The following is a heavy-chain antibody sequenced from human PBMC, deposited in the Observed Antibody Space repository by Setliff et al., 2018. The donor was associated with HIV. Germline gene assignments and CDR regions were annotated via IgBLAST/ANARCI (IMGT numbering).Heavy chain of an antibody. CDR3: ARGVARQVVIDRWFDP. CDR2: ISYSGST. D-gene: IGHD2-21*01. Sequence: PSETLSLTCAVFGGSFSDFYWSWIRQPPGKGLEWIGEISYSGSTVYNPSLKSRVTMSVDASKNLFSLNLNSVTAADTAIYYCARGVARQVVIDRWFDPWGQGTPVTVSS. CDR1: GGSFSDFY. J-gene: IGHJ5*02. V-gene: IGHV4-34*01.